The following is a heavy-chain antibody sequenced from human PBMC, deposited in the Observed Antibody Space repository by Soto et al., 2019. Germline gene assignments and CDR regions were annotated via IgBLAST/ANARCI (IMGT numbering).Heavy chain of an antibody. D-gene: IGHD6-6*01. CDR3: AREAAARLYYCYGMDV. Sequence: QVQLVESGGGVVQPGRSLRLSCAASGFTFSSYAMHWVRQAPGKGLEWVAVISYDGSNKYYADSVKGRFTISRDNSKKTLYLQMNSLRAEDTAVYYCAREAAARLYYCYGMDVWGQGTTVTVSS. CDR2: ISYDGSNK. CDR1: GFTFSSYA. V-gene: IGHV3-30-3*01. J-gene: IGHJ6*02.